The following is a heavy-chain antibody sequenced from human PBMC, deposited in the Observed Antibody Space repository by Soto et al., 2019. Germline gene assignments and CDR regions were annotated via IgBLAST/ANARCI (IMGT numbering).Heavy chain of an antibody. CDR1: GGSVSSGSYY. V-gene: IGHV4-61*01. Sequence: PSETLSLTCTVSGGSVSSGSYYWSWIRQPPGKGLEWIGYIYYSGSTNYNPSLKSRVTISVDTSKNQFSLKLSSVTAADTAVYYCARASWPWFGDSMDVWGQGTTVTVSS. CDR2: IYYSGST. D-gene: IGHD3-10*01. CDR3: ARASWPWFGDSMDV. J-gene: IGHJ6*02.